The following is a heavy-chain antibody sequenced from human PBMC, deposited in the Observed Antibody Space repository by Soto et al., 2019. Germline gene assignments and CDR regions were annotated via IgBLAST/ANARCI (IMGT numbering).Heavy chain of an antibody. J-gene: IGHJ4*02. Sequence: QVQLVESGGGVVQPGRSLRLSCAASGFTFSSYAMHWVRQAPGKGLEWVAVISYDGSNKYYADSVKGRFTISRDNSKNTLYLQMNSLRAEDTAVYYCARDQYYDFWRGYYEIDYWGQGTLVTVSS. D-gene: IGHD3-3*01. CDR3: ARDQYYDFWRGYYEIDY. CDR2: ISYDGSNK. V-gene: IGHV3-30-3*01. CDR1: GFTFSSYA.